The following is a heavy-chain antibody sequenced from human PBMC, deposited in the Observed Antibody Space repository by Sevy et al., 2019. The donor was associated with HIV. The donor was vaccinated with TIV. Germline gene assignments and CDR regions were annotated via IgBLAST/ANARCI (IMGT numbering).Heavy chain of an antibody. CDR1: GFPFGSYT. J-gene: IGHJ6*02. CDR3: ATDPSCDPSYYYLYGLDA. V-gene: IGHV3-30*04. CDR2: ISWDGDNK. Sequence: GGSLRLSCAASGFPFGSYTMHWVRHAAGKGLEWVAVISWDGDNKLYADSVKGRFTISRDNSKRTLYLVMNSLRTEDRLVDFCATDPSCDPSYYYLYGLDAWGQGTTVTVSS.